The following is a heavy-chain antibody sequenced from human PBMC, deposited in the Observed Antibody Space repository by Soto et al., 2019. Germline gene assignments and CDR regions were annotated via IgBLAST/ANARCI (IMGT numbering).Heavy chain of an antibody. J-gene: IGHJ4*02. V-gene: IGHV3-23*01. CDR1: GFTFSSYA. CDR2: ISGSGGST. Sequence: GGSLRLSCAASGFTFSSYAMSWVRQAPGKGLEWVSAISGSGGSTYYADSVKGRFTISRDNSKNTLYLQMNSLRAEDTAVYYCAKDRGGYCSSTSCYAINYWGQGTLVTVSS. D-gene: IGHD2-2*03. CDR3: AKDRGGYCSSTSCYAINY.